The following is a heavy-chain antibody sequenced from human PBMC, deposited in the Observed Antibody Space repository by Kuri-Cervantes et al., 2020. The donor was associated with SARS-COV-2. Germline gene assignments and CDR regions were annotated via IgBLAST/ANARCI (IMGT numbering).Heavy chain of an antibody. D-gene: IGHD6-13*01. Sequence: ASVKVSCKASGYTFTSYGISWVRQAPGQGLEWMGWINPNSGGTNYAQKFQGRVTMTRDTSISTAYMELSRLRSDDTAVYYCARDLRWAAAGTATSVDYWGQGTLVTVSS. J-gene: IGHJ4*02. CDR1: GYTFTSYG. V-gene: IGHV1-2*02. CDR3: ARDLRWAAAGTATSVDY. CDR2: INPNSGGT.